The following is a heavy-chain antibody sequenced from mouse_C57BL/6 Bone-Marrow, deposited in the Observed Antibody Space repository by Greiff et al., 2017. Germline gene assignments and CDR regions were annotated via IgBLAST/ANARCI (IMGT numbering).Heavy chain of an antibody. D-gene: IGHD2-3*01. CDR3: ARRWLLGAMDY. V-gene: IGHV5-17*01. CDR1: GFTFSDYG. Sequence: EVMLVESGGGLVKPGGSLKLSCAASGFTFSDYGMHWVRQAPEKGLEWVAYISSGSSTIYYADTVKGRFTISRDNAKTTLFLQMTSLRSEDTAMYYCARRWLLGAMDYWGQGTSVTVSS. CDR2: ISSGSSTI. J-gene: IGHJ4*01.